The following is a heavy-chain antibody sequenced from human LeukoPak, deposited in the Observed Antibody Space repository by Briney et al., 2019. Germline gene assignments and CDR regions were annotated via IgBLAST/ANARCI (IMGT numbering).Heavy chain of an antibody. CDR1: GFIFTDHW. D-gene: IGHD3-16*01. Sequence: GGSLRLSCVASGFIFTDHWMSWVRQAPGKGLDWVANIKEDESAKFYADSVRGRFTISRDNAKNSVYLEMNNLRVEDTAVYYCARAVDVADYWRRGTLVTVSS. V-gene: IGHV3-7*01. CDR2: IKEDESAK. J-gene: IGHJ4*02. CDR3: ARAVDVADY.